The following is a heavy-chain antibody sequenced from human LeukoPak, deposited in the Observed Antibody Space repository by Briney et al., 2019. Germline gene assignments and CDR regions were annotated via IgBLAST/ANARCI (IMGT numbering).Heavy chain of an antibody. J-gene: IGHJ3*02. D-gene: IGHD2/OR15-2a*01. CDR2: ISSSSSTI. Sequence: QPGRSLTLSCAASGFTFYSYSMNWVRQAPGKGLEWVSYISSSSSTIYYADSVKGRFTISRDNAKNSLYLQMNSLRAEGTAVYYCARDRVRVLRIDAFDIWGQGTMVTVSS. V-gene: IGHV3-48*04. CDR1: GFTFYSYS. CDR3: ARDRVRVLRIDAFDI.